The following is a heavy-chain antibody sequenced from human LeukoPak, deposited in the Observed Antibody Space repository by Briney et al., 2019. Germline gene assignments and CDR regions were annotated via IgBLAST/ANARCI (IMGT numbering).Heavy chain of an antibody. D-gene: IGHD6-19*01. Sequence: PSETLSLTCAVYGGSFSGYYWSWIRQPPGKGLEWIGEINHSGSTNYNPSLESRVTISVDTSKNQFSLKLSSVTAADTAVYYCASYSSGWYEDLWGQGTLVTVSS. CDR3: ASYSSGWYEDL. CDR2: INHSGST. J-gene: IGHJ5*02. CDR1: GGSFSGYY. V-gene: IGHV4-34*01.